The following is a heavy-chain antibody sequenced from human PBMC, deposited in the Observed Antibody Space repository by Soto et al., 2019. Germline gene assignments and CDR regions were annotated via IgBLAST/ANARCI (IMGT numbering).Heavy chain of an antibody. J-gene: IGHJ5*02. V-gene: IGHV4-59*01. D-gene: IGHD3-16*01. CDR2: FYYSGST. Sequence: PSATLSPTGTVSGGSISSSYWSWIARPPGKGLEWMGYFYYSGSTNYNPSLKSRVTLSVDPSRNPFSLKLHSVAAPDTAVYSCERALFGRSTWFDRWGQGTLVTVSS. CDR3: ERALFGRSTWFDR. CDR1: GGSISSSY.